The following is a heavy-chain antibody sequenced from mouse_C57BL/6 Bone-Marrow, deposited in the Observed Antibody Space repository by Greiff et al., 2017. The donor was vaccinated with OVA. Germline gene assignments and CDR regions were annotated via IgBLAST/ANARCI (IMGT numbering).Heavy chain of an antibody. CDR3: TELGRGYYFDY. Sequence: VQLQQPGAELVKPGASVKLSCKASGYTFTDYEMHWVKQTPVHGLEWIGAIDPETGGTAYNQKFKGKAILTADKSSSTAYMELRSLTSEDSAVYYCTELGRGYYFDYWGQGTTLTVSS. D-gene: IGHD4-1*01. V-gene: IGHV1-15*01. CDR1: GYTFTDYE. J-gene: IGHJ2*01. CDR2: IDPETGGT.